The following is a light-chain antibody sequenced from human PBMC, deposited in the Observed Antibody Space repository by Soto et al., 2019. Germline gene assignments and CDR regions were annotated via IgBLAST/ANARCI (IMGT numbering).Light chain of an antibody. J-gene: IGLJ2*01. V-gene: IGLV1-40*01. CDR3: QSYDSSLSGPVV. Sequence: QSVLTQPPSVSGAPVPRVTISCTGSSSNIGAGYDVHWYQQLPGTAPKLLIYGNSNRPSGVPDRFSGSKSGTSASLAITGLQAEDEADYYCQSYDSSLSGPVVFGGGTKLTVL. CDR2: GNS. CDR1: SSNIGAGYD.